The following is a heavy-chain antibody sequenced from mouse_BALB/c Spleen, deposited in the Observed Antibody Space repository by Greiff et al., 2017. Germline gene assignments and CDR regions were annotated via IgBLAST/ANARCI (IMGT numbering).Heavy chain of an antibody. CDR2: ISDGGSYT. CDR3: ARPSHYYGSSFAY. D-gene: IGHD1-1*01. Sequence: EVMLVESGGGLVKPGGSLKLSCAASGFTFSDYYMYWVRQTPEKRLEWVATISDGGSYTYYPDSVKGRFTISRDNAKNNLYLQMSSQKSEDTAMYYGARPSHYYGSSFAYWGQGTLVTVSA. J-gene: IGHJ3*01. V-gene: IGHV5-4*02. CDR1: GFTFSDYY.